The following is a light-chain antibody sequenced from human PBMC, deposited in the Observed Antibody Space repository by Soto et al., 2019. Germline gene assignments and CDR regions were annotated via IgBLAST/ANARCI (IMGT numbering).Light chain of an antibody. CDR2: DAS. Sequence: EIVLTHSPATLSLSPWERATLSCRASQSVSRYLAWYQQKPGQAPRLLIYDASNRATGVPARFSGSGSGTDFTLTISSLEPEDFAVYYCQQRNDWRRGTFGQGTRLEIK. J-gene: IGKJ5*01. V-gene: IGKV3-11*01. CDR3: QQRNDWRRGT. CDR1: QSVSRY.